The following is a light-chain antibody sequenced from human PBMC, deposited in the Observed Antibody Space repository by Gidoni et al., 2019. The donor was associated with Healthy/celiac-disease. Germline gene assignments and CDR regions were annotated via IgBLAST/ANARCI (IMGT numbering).Light chain of an antibody. CDR3: QQYGSSPKT. CDR2: GAS. V-gene: IGKV3-20*01. J-gene: IGKJ2*01. Sequence: EIVLTQSPGTLSLSPGERATLSCRASHSVSSSYLAWYQQKPGRAPRLLIYGASSRATGIPDRFSGSGSGTDFTLTISRLEPEDFAVYYCQQYGSSPKTFGQGTKLEIK. CDR1: HSVSSSY.